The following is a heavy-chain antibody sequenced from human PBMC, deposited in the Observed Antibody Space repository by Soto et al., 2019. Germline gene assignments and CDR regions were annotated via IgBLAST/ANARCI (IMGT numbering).Heavy chain of an antibody. J-gene: IGHJ5*02. V-gene: IGHV3-30-3*01. CDR2: ISYDGSNK. CDR1: GFTFSSYA. Sequence: GGSLRLSCAASGFTFSSYAMHWVRQAPGKGLEWVAVISYDGSNKYYADSVMGRLSISRDNSKNTLYLQMNSLRAEDTAVYYCARGGKRLLQPNWFDPWGQGNMVTVAS. CDR3: ARGGKRLLQPNWFDP. D-gene: IGHD3-22*01.